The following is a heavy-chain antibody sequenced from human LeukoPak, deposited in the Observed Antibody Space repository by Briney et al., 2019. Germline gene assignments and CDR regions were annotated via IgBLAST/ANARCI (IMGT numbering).Heavy chain of an antibody. V-gene: IGHV3-48*03. CDR3: ARKGSVYTSSQSCFNC. CDR2: IGSSGGTI. D-gene: IGHD6-13*01. J-gene: IGHJ4*02. CDR1: GFTFSSYG. Sequence: GGSLRLSCAASGFTFSSYGMNWVRQAPGKGLEWVSHIGSSGGTIYYADSVKGRFTISRDNAKNSLYLQMNSLRAEDTAVYYRARKGSVYTSSQSCFNCWDQGTLVTVSS.